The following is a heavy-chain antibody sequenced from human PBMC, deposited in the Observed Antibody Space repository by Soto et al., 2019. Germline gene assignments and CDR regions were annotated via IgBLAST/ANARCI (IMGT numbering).Heavy chain of an antibody. CDR2: ISPKSGGS. CDR3: GRGRSGELVVFY. D-gene: IGHD1-7*01. CDR1: GYTFTGYY. J-gene: IGHJ4*02. Sequence: QVQLVQSGAEVKESGASVKVSCKASGYTFTGYYIHWVRQAPGQGLEWVGEISPKSGGSRYAQKFQGRVTMTKDTSITAVYMELSNLSPDDTAVYYCGRGRSGELVVFYWGQGTLVTVHS. V-gene: IGHV1-2*02.